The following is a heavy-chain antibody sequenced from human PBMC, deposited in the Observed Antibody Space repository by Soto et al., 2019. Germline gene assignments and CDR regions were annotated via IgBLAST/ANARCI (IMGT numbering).Heavy chain of an antibody. V-gene: IGHV3-74*01. CDR1: GFTFSYYW. CDR2: THSDGSST. CDR3: ARGDRGAFDL. Sequence: EVQLVESGGGLVQPGESLRLSCAASGFTFSYYWMHWVRQAPGKGLVWVSRTHSDGSSTTYADSVKGRFTISRDNARNTLYLQMNSLRAEDTAVYYCARGDRGAFDLWGQGTVLTVSS. J-gene: IGHJ3*01. D-gene: IGHD1-26*01.